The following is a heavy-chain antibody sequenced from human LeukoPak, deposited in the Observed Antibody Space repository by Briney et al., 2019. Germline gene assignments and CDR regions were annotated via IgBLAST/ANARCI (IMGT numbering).Heavy chain of an antibody. CDR3: ASYASGYNRLKV. V-gene: IGHV1-2*02. CDR2: IHPASGAA. D-gene: IGHD5-18*01. Sequence: ASVKVSCKASGHTFTDYYMHWVRQAPGQGLEWMGWIHPASGAAKYAQIFQGRVTVTRDTSISTAYMELTRLRSDDTAVYYCASYASGYNRLKVWGQGTLVTVSS. J-gene: IGHJ4*02. CDR1: GHTFTDYY.